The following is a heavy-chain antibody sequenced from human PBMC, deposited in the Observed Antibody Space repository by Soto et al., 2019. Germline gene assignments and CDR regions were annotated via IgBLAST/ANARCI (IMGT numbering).Heavy chain of an antibody. Sequence: QVQLQESGPGLVQPSGTLSLTCIVSGASVANENWWSWVRQPPGKGLEWIGEIHHSGANNNSPSLTSRVSISVDKSKNQFSLKLNSLTAADSAVYICTRHFDYSMDVWGQGATVTVS. CDR3: TRHFDYSMDV. CDR1: GASVANENW. V-gene: IGHV4-4*02. J-gene: IGHJ6*03. CDR2: IHHSGAN.